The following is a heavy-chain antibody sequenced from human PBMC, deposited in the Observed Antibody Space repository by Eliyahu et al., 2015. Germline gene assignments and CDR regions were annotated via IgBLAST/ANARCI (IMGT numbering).Heavy chain of an antibody. CDR3: AKNYGSGVGYFDY. CDR1: GXTFXSYG. Sequence: QVQLVESGGXVVQPGRSLRLXCXAXGXTFXSYGMHXVRQAXGKGVEWVAVISYDGSNKYYADSVKGRFTISRDNSKNTLYLQMNSLRAEDTAVYYCAKNYGSGVGYFDYWGQGTLVTVSS. CDR2: ISYDGSNK. J-gene: IGHJ4*02. D-gene: IGHD3-10*01. V-gene: IGHV3-30*18.